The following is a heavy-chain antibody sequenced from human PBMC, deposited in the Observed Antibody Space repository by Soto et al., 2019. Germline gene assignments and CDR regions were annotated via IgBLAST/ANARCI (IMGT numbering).Heavy chain of an antibody. CDR3: ARVIGDVFRGYFDL. Sequence: ASVKVSCKASGYTFTSYAMHWVRQAPGQRLEWMGWINAGNGNTKYSQKFQGRVTITRDTSASTAYMELSSLRSEDTAVYYCARVIGDVFRGYFDLWGRGTLVTVPQ. D-gene: IGHD3-16*01. J-gene: IGHJ2*01. V-gene: IGHV1-3*01. CDR2: INAGNGNT. CDR1: GYTFTSYA.